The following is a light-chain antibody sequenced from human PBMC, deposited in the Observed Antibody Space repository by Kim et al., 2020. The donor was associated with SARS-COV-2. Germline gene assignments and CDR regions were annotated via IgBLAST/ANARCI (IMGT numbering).Light chain of an antibody. CDR1: QSISSW. J-gene: IGKJ4*01. Sequence: ASVGDRVNITCRASQSISSWLAWYQQKPGKAPKLLIYDASSLESGVPSRFSGSGSGTEFTLTISSLQPDDFATYYCQQYNSYPLTFGGGTKVEIK. V-gene: IGKV1-5*01. CDR3: QQYNSYPLT. CDR2: DAS.